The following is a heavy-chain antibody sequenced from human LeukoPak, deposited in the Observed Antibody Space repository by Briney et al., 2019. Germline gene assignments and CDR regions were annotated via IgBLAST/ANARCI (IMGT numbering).Heavy chain of an antibody. V-gene: IGHV4-34*01. CDR3: ARGGRKLYYYDSSGPRTPFDY. D-gene: IGHD3-22*01. Sequence: PSETLSLTCAVYGGSSSGYYWSWIRQPPGKGLEWIGEINHSGSTNYNPSLKSRVTISVDTSKNQFSLKLSSVTAADTAVYYCARGGRKLYYYDSSGPRTPFDYWGQGTLVTVSS. CDR2: INHSGST. J-gene: IGHJ4*02. CDR1: GGSSSGYY.